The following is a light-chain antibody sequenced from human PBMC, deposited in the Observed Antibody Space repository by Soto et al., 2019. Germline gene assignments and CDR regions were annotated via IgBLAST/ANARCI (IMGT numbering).Light chain of an antibody. Sequence: DIVMTQAPDSLAVSLGERATINCKSSQSVLYTSTNKNYLAWYQQKPGQPPKLLIYWASTRESGVPDRFSGSGSGTDFTLTISSLQAEDVAVYYCQQYYTNFRLTFGGGTKVEIK. V-gene: IGKV4-1*01. CDR3: QQYYTNFRLT. CDR2: WAS. J-gene: IGKJ4*01. CDR1: QSVLYTSTNKNY.